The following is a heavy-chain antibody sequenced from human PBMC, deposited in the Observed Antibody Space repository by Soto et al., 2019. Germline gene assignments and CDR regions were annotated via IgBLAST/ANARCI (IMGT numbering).Heavy chain of an antibody. CDR1: GFTFSSYA. CDR2: ISGSGGST. V-gene: IGHV3-23*01. Sequence: PGGSLRLSCAASGFTFSSYAMSWVRQAPGKGLEWVSAISGSGGSTYYADSVKGRFTISRDNSKNTLYLQMNSLRAEDTAVYYCAKVSYLDDFWSGYSSIPYHYMDVWGKGTTVTVSS. D-gene: IGHD3-3*01. CDR3: AKVSYLDDFWSGYSSIPYHYMDV. J-gene: IGHJ6*03.